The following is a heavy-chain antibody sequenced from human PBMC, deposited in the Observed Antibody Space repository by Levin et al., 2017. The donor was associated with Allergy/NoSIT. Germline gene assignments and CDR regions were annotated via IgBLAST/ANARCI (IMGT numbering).Heavy chain of an antibody. D-gene: IGHD5-24*01. V-gene: IGHV4-34*01. CDR1: GGSFSGFY. Sequence: SETLSLTCAVYGGSFSGFYWSWIRQPPGKGLEWIGEINDSGRTNYNPSLKSPVTLSVDTSKKQFSLRLSFATAADTAVYYCARGHRYSDGPFRNNYYYHMDVWGKGTTVTVSS. CDR2: INDSGRT. J-gene: IGHJ6*03. CDR3: ARGHRYSDGPFRNNYYYHMDV.